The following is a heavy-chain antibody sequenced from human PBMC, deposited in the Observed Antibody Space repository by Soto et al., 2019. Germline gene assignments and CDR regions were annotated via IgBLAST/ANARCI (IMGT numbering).Heavy chain of an antibody. CDR1: GGSISSGDYS. V-gene: IGHV4-61*08. J-gene: IGHJ5*02. CDR2: IYNSGST. CDR3: ARERCSGGSCHFDP. Sequence: SETLSLTCTVSGGSISSGDYSWSWVRQSPGKGLEWIGYIYNSGSTNYNPSLKSRVTISVDTSKNQFSLKLSSVTAADTAVYYCARERCSGGSCHFDPWGQGTLVTVSS. D-gene: IGHD2-15*01.